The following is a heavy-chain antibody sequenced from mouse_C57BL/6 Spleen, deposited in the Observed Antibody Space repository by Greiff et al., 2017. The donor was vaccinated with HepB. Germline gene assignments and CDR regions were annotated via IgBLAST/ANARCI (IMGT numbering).Heavy chain of an antibody. CDR3: ARSTMVTEGPWFAY. V-gene: IGHV1-82*01. CDR2: IYPGDGDT. Sequence: VQGVESGPELVKPGASVKISCKASGYAFSSSWMNWVKQRPGKGLEWIGRIYPGDGDTNYNGKFKGKATLTADKSSSTAYMQLSSLTSEDSAVYFCARSTMVTEGPWFAYWGQGTLVTVSA. CDR1: GYAFSSSW. J-gene: IGHJ3*01. D-gene: IGHD2-2*01.